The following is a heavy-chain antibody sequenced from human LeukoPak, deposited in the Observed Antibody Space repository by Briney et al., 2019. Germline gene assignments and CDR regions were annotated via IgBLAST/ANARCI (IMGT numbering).Heavy chain of an antibody. CDR2: IYYSGST. CDR1: GGSISSFY. CDR3: ARHDRRDPHLDF. J-gene: IGHJ4*02. Sequence: SETLSLTCTVSGGSISSFYWSWIRQPPGKGLEWIGYIYYSGSTNYNPSLKSRVTISVDTSKNQFSLKLSSVTAADTAVYYCARHDRRDPHLDFWGQGTLVTVSS. V-gene: IGHV4-59*08.